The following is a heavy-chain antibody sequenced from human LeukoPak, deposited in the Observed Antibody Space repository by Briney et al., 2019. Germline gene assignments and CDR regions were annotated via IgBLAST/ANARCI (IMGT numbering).Heavy chain of an antibody. V-gene: IGHV4-34*01. Sequence: PSETLSLTCAVYGGSFSGYYWSWFGRPPGKGLVGIGEINHSGSTNYNPSLKSRVTISVDTTKNQFSLKLSSVTAADTAVYYCAGILRLCPLVGLYYFDYWGQGTLVTVSS. CDR3: AGILRLCPLVGLYYFDY. CDR2: INHSGST. CDR1: GGSFSGYY. D-gene: IGHD3-3*01. J-gene: IGHJ4*02.